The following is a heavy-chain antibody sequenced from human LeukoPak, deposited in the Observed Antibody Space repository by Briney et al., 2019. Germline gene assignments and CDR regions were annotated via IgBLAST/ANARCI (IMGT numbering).Heavy chain of an antibody. V-gene: IGHV1-69*05. CDR2: IIPIFGTA. J-gene: IGHJ1*01. CDR1: GYTFTGYY. CDR3: ARGSGSWYDPLLHH. D-gene: IGHD6-13*01. Sequence: GASVKVSCKASGYTFTGYYMHWVRQAPGQGLEWMGRIIPIFGTANYAQKFQGRVTITTDESTSTAYMELSSLRSEDTAVYYCARGSGSWYDPLLHHWGQGTLVTVSS.